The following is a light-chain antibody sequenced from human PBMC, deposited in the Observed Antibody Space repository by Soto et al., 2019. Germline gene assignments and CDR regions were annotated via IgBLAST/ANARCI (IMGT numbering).Light chain of an antibody. V-gene: IGLV1-40*01. CDR2: GDN. CDR3: FSFTTTSTHV. J-gene: IGLJ1*01. Sequence: QSVLTQPPSVSGAPGQRVAISCTGSSSNIGAEYDVHWYQQLPGTAPKRLIYGDNNRPSGVPDRFSGSKSGTSASLAITGLQPEDEAEYFCFSFTTTSTHVFGTGTKLTVL. CDR1: SSNIGAEYD.